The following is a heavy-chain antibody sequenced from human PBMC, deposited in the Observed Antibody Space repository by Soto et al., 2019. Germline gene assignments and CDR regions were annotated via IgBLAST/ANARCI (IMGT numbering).Heavy chain of an antibody. J-gene: IGHJ6*02. CDR2: IYYSGST. CDR1: GGSISGGDYY. CDR3: ARDQYYSDSSSAMDV. V-gene: IGHV4-30-4*01. D-gene: IGHD3-22*01. Sequence: PSETLSLTCTVSGGSISGGDYYWSWIRQPPGKGLEWIGYIYYSGSTYYNPSLKSRVTISVDTSNNQFSLKLSSVTAADTAVYYCARDQYYSDSSSAMDVWGQGTTVTVSS.